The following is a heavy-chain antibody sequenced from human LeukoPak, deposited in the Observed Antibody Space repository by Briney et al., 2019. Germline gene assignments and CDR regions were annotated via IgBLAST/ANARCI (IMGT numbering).Heavy chain of an antibody. CDR1: GFTFSSYA. Sequence: GGSLRLSCAASGFTFSSYAMSWVRQAPGKGLEWVAVISYDGSNKYYADSVKGRFTISRDNSKNTLYLQMNSLRAEDTAVYYCANSGYYDILTGYFPARGLHDAFDIWGQGTMVTVSS. D-gene: IGHD3-9*01. J-gene: IGHJ3*02. V-gene: IGHV3-30*18. CDR3: ANSGYYDILTGYFPARGLHDAFDI. CDR2: ISYDGSNK.